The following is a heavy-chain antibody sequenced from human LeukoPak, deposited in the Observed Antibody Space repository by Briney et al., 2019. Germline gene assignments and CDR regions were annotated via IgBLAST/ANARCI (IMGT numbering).Heavy chain of an antibody. Sequence: ASVKVSCKASGYTFTSYGISWVRQAPGQGLEWMGWISAYNGNTNYAQKLQGRVTMTTDTSTSTAYMELRSLRSDDTAVYYCARDRWNDLQYYIDYCGQGTLVTVSS. J-gene: IGHJ4*02. CDR3: ARDRWNDLQYYIDY. CDR1: GYTFTSYG. D-gene: IGHD1-1*01. V-gene: IGHV1-18*01. CDR2: ISAYNGNT.